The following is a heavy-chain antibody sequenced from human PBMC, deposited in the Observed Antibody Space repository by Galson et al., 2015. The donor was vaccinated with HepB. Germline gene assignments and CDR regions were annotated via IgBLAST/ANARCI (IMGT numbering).Heavy chain of an antibody. D-gene: IGHD2-8*02. J-gene: IGHJ4*02. Sequence: SLRLSCAASGFTFSSHTMHWVRQAPGKGLERVALIVYDGSKAYYADSVKGRFTISRDQSKNTVTMQMNSLRDEDTAVYYCAKDGVWSFNCWGQGTLVTVSS. V-gene: IGHV3-30*04. CDR2: IVYDGSKA. CDR1: GFTFSSHT. CDR3: AKDGVWSFNC.